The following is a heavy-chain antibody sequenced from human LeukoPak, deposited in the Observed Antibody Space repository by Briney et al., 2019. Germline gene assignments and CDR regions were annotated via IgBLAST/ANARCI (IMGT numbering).Heavy chain of an antibody. CDR3: ARGAVAGTVDYYYGMDV. D-gene: IGHD6-19*01. Sequence: GASVKVSCKASGGTFSSYAISWVRQAPGQGLEWMGWINPNSGGTNYAQKFQGWVTMTRDTSISTAYMELSRLRSDDTAVYYCARGAVAGTVDYYYGMDVWGQGTTVTVSS. CDR1: GGTFSSYA. CDR2: INPNSGGT. J-gene: IGHJ6*02. V-gene: IGHV1-2*04.